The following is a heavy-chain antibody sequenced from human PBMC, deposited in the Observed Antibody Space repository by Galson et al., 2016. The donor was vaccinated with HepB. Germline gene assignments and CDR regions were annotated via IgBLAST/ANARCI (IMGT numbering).Heavy chain of an antibody. J-gene: IGHJ5*02. D-gene: IGHD2-21*01. Sequence: SETLSLTCTVSGGSISTYYWSWIRQPPGKGLEWIGNINYSGSANYNPSLTSRVTISVDMSRNHLSLKLKSVTAADTAVYYCARQGFVWRTEVPSPGWFDPWGQGTLVTVSS. V-gene: IGHV4-59*08. CDR2: INYSGSA. CDR3: ARQGFVWRTEVPSPGWFDP. CDR1: GGSISTYY.